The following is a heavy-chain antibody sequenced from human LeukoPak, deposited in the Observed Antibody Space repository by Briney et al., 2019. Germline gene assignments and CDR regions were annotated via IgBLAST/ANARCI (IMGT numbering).Heavy chain of an antibody. V-gene: IGHV3-30-3*01. J-gene: IGHJ6*02. CDR1: GFTFSSYA. Sequence: GGSPRLSCAASGFTFSSYAMHWVRQAPGKGLEWVAVISYDGSNKYYADSVKGRFTISRDNSKNTLYLQMNSLRAEDTAVYYCARSWSGDGMDVWGQGTTVTVSS. D-gene: IGHD3-3*01. CDR2: ISYDGSNK. CDR3: ARSWSGDGMDV.